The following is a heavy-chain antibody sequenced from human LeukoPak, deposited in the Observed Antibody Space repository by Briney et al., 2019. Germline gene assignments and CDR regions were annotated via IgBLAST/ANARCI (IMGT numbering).Heavy chain of an antibody. CDR1: GFTFSDSG. D-gene: IGHD4-17*01. CDR3: AKVGTYTVTKSSTFDI. J-gene: IGHJ3*02. CDR2: ISSSGSYI. Sequence: PGGSLRLSCAASGFTFSDSGMNWVRQTPGKGLEWVSSISSSGSYIYYADSVKGRFTISRDNAKKSLYLQMSSLRAEDTAVYYCAKVGTYTVTKSSTFDIWGQGTMVTVSS. V-gene: IGHV3-21*01.